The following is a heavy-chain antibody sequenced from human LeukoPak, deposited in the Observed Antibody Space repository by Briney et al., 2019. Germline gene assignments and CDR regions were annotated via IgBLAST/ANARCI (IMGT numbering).Heavy chain of an antibody. V-gene: IGHV3-74*01. CDR3: ARDYTTAVAGKLLGY. Sequence: PGGSLRLSCAASGFTFSSYWMHWVRQAPGKGLVWVSRINSDGSSTNDADSVKGRFTISRDNAKNTLYLQMNSLRAEDTAVYYCARDYTTAVAGKLLGYWGQGTLVTVSS. CDR1: GFTFSSYW. J-gene: IGHJ4*02. D-gene: IGHD6-19*01. CDR2: INSDGSST.